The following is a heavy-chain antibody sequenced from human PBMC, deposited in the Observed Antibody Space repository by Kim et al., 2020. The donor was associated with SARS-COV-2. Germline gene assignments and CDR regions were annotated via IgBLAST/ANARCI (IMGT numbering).Heavy chain of an antibody. J-gene: IGHJ4*02. Sequence: GGSLRLSCAASGFTFSSYAMSWVRQAPGKGLEWVSSISGSGGSTYYADSVKGRFTISRDNSKNTLYLQMNSLRAEDTAVYYCAKDYSERYYDILTGDLDGPIYYFDYWGQGTLVTVSS. CDR1: GFTFSSYA. V-gene: IGHV3-23*01. CDR2: ISGSGGST. CDR3: AKDYSERYYDILTGDLDGPIYYFDY. D-gene: IGHD3-9*01.